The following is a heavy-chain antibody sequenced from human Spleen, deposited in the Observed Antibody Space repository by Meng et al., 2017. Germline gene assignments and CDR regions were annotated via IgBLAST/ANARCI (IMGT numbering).Heavy chain of an antibody. CDR1: GFTFSSYG. D-gene: IGHD6-19*01. CDR2: IWYDGYNT. Sequence: GESLKISCAASGFTFSSYGMHWVRQAPGKGLEWVALIWYDGYNTYYTDSVKGRFTISRDNSKNTLYLQMNSLRAEDTAVYYCAKATQYSSGWYALWGQGTLVTVSS. J-gene: IGHJ4*02. V-gene: IGHV3-33*06. CDR3: AKATQYSSGWYAL.